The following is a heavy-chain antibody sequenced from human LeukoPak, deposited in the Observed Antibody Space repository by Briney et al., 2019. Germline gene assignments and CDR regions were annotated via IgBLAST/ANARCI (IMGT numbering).Heavy chain of an antibody. D-gene: IGHD3-22*01. Sequence: GASVNVSYKASAYTFTVNYMHWVRQAPGQGGEGMGWINPNSGGTNYTQKFQGRVTITRDTASSTAYMELNRLRSDDTAVYYCARGSYDSSDFEYFHHWGQGTLVTVSS. CDR3: ARGSYDSSDFEYFHH. CDR2: INPNSGGT. CDR1: AYTFTVNY. J-gene: IGHJ1*01. V-gene: IGHV1-2*02.